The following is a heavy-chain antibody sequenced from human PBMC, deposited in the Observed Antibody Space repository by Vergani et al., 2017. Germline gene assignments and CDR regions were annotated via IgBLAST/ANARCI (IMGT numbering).Heavy chain of an antibody. CDR1: GFVFSESP. J-gene: IGHJ4*02. D-gene: IGHD3-10*01. Sequence: VRLVESGGGVVQPGRSLRLSCAASGFVFSESPIHWVRQVPGKGLEWLGHIRRRSEHYATAYGPSLIGRATSSRDDSTNTAYLQLSSLGTDDTAIYFCSAQTQSCHDYWGQGTLVAVSS. V-gene: IGHV3-73*01. CDR2: IRRRSEHYAT. CDR3: SAQTQSCHDY.